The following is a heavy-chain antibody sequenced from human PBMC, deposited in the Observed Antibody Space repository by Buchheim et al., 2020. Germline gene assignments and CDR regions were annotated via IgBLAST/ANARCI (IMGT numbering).Heavy chain of an antibody. CDR3: ASNSGSYHYYYYYSMDV. V-gene: IGHV4-39*01. Sequence: QLQLQESGPGLVKPSETLSLTCTVSGGSISSSSYYWGWIRQPPGKGLEWIGSIFYSGSTYYNPSFKSRVTISVDTSKNQFSLKLRSVTAADAAVYYCASNSGSYHYYYYYSMDVGGQETT. J-gene: IGHJ6*02. CDR1: GGSISSSSYY. CDR2: IFYSGST. D-gene: IGHD1-26*01.